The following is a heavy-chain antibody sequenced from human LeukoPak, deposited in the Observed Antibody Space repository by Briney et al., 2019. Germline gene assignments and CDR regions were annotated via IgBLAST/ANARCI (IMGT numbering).Heavy chain of an antibody. D-gene: IGHD3-3*01. CDR3: ARGDYDFWSGPAGWYMDV. CDR2: ISYDGSNK. Sequence: QSGGSLRLSCAASGFTFSSYAMHWVRQAPGKGLEWVAVISYDGSNKYYADSVKGRFTISRDNSKNTLYLQMNSLRAEDTAVYYCARGDYDFWSGPAGWYMDVWGKGTTVTVSS. J-gene: IGHJ6*03. CDR1: GFTFSSYA. V-gene: IGHV3-30-3*01.